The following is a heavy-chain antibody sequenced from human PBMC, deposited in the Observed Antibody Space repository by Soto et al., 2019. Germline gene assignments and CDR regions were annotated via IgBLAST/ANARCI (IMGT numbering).Heavy chain of an antibody. CDR3: VRDWSTFGGMDV. D-gene: IGHD3-10*01. J-gene: IGHJ6*02. Sequence: PXGSLRLSCAASGXTFSTYWMNWVRQAPGKGLEWVANIKQDGSEKYYVDYVKGRFAISRDNAKDSLFLQMNNLRAEDTAVYYCVRDWSTFGGMDVWGQGTTVTVSS. CDR1: GXTFSTYW. V-gene: IGHV3-7*01. CDR2: IKQDGSEK.